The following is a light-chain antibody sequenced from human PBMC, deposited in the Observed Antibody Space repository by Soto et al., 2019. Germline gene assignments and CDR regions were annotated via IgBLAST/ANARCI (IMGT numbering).Light chain of an antibody. CDR3: SSYAGSNNFV. CDR1: SSDVGGYGY. V-gene: IGLV2-8*01. Sequence: QSALTQPPSASGSPGQSVTISCTGTSSDVGGYGYVSWYQQHPGKAPKLMIYEVTKRPSGVPDRFSASKSGNTASLTVSGLQAEDEADYYCSSYAGSNNFVFGTGTKRTVL. J-gene: IGLJ1*01. CDR2: EVT.